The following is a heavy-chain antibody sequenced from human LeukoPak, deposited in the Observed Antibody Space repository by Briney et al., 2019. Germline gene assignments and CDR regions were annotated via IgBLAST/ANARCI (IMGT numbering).Heavy chain of an antibody. CDR3: AELGITMIGGV. CDR1: GFTVSYNY. D-gene: IGHD3-10*02. Sequence: PGGSLRLSCAASGFTVSYNYMNWVRQAPGKGLQWVSVIYRGGSTYYADSVKGRFTISRDNAKNSLYLQMNSLRAEDTAVYYCAELGITMIGGVWGKGTTVTISS. V-gene: IGHV3-53*01. J-gene: IGHJ6*04. CDR2: IYRGGST.